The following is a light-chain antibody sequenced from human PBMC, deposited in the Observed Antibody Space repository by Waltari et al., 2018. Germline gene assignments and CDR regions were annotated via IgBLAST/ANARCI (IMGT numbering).Light chain of an antibody. J-gene: IGKJ4*01. Sequence: EIVLTQSPGTLSLSPGERATLSCRASQSVSSTFLAWYQQKPGPAPRLLIYGASSRATGIPDRFSGSESGTDFTLTISRLEPEDFAVYYCQQYGSSPPGLTFGGGTKVEIK. V-gene: IGKV3-20*01. CDR1: QSVSSTF. CDR2: GAS. CDR3: QQYGSSPPGLT.